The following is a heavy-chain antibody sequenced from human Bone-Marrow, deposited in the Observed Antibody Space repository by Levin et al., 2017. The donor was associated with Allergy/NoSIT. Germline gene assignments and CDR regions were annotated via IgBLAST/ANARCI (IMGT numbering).Heavy chain of an antibody. CDR3: AREIRHLGTRNGRYRWDYYYYGMDV. CDR1: GFTFGSYW. D-gene: IGHD3-16*02. J-gene: IGHJ6*02. CDR2: IKQDASEK. Sequence: GESLKISCEASGFTFGSYWMSWVRQAPGKGLEWVANIKQDASEKYYVDSVKGRFTISRDNAKISLYLQMNSLRAEDTAVYYCAREIRHLGTRNGRYRWDYYYYGMDVWGQGTTVTVSS. V-gene: IGHV3-7*01.